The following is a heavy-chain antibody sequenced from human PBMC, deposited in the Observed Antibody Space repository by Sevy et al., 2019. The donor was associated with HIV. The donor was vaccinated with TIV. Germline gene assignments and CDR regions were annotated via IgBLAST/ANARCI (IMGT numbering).Heavy chain of an antibody. J-gene: IGHJ4*02. CDR3: AKDKGDTAMVN. D-gene: IGHD5-18*01. CDR2: ISWNSGSI. Sequence: SLRLSCAASGFTFDDYAMHWVRQAPGKGLEWVSGISWNSGSIGYADSVKGRFTISRDNAKNSLYLQMNSLRAEDTALYYCAKDKGDTAMVNWGQGTLVTVSS. V-gene: IGHV3-9*01. CDR1: GFTFDDYA.